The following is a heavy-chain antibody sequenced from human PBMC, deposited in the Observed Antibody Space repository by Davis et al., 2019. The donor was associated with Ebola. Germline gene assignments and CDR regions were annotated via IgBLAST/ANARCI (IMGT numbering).Heavy chain of an antibody. CDR1: GGSFNDYY. J-gene: IGHJ4*02. Sequence: PGGSLRLSCAVYGGSFNDYYWAWIRQSPGQGLEWPGEINHRGKARYNTALKSRVTMSIDTSKMQFSLRLTSVTAADTAVYYCASPHQIRGKDCFDYWDQGNLVVVSS. V-gene: IGHV4-34*01. CDR2: INHRGKA. CDR3: ASPHQIRGKDCFDY.